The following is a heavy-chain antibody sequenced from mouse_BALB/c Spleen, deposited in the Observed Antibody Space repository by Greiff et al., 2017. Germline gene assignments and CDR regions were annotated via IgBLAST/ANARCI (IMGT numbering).Heavy chain of an antibody. D-gene: IGHD2-4*01. CDR2: IDPENGNT. Sequence: VQLQQSGAELVRPGALVKLSCKASGFNIKDYYMHWVKQRPEQGLEWIGWIDPENGNTIYDPKFQGKASITADPSSNTAYLQLSSLTSEDTAVYYCVVRGITTKGDYAMDYWGQGTSVTVSS. CDR1: GFNIKDYY. V-gene: IGHV14-1*02. J-gene: IGHJ4*01. CDR3: VVRGITTKGDYAMDY.